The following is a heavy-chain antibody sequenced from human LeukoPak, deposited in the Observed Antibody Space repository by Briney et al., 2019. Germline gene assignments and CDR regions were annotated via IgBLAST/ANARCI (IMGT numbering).Heavy chain of an antibody. CDR3: ARVTYSSSRSSSGIYYYYYMDV. J-gene: IGHJ6*03. D-gene: IGHD6-13*01. V-gene: IGHV4-39*07. CDR1: GGSISSSSYY. Sequence: SETLSLTCTVSGGSISSSSYYWGWIRQPPGKGLEWIGSIYYSGSTYYNPSLKSRVTISVDTSKNQFSLKLSSVTAADTAVYYCARVTYSSSRSSSGIYYYYYMDVWGKGTTVTVSS. CDR2: IYYSGST.